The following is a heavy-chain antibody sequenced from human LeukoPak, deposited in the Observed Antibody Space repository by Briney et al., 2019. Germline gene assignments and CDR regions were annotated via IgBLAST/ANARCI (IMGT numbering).Heavy chain of an antibody. CDR2: IYTSGST. J-gene: IGHJ6*03. V-gene: IGHV4-61*02. D-gene: IGHD2-15*01. CDR3: AREMADIVVVVAATLDRPARVWYMDV. Sequence: PSETLSLTCTVSGGSISSGSYYWSWIRQPAGKGLEWIGRIYTSGSTNYNPSLKSRVTISVDTPKNQFSLKLSSVTAADTAVYYCAREMADIVVVVAATLDRPARVWYMDVWGKGTTVTVSS. CDR1: GGSISSGSYY.